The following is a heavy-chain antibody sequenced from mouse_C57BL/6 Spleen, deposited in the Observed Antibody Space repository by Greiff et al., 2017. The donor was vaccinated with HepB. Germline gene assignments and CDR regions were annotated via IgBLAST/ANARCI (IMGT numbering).Heavy chain of an antibody. CDR3: ARTGTRWYFDV. D-gene: IGHD4-1*01. V-gene: IGHV1-80*01. J-gene: IGHJ1*03. CDR1: GYAFSSYW. Sequence: VKLMESGAELVKPGASVKISCKASGYAFSSYWMNWVKQRPGKGLEWIGQIYPGDGDTNYNGKFKGKATLTADKSSSTAYMQLSSLTSEDSAVYFCARTGTRWYFDVWGTGTTVTVSS. CDR2: IYPGDGDT.